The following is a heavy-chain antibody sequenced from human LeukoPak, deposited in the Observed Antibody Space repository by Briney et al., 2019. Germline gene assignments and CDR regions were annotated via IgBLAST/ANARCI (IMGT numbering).Heavy chain of an antibody. D-gene: IGHD2-2*01. CDR1: GFTFSSYE. CDR3: ASFGDIVVVPAAP. Sequence: GGSLRLSCAASGFTFSSYEMDWVRQAPGKGLEWVSYISSSGSTIYYADSVKSRFTISRDNAKNSLYLQMNSLRAEDTAVYYCASFGDIVVVPAAPWGQGTLVTVSS. V-gene: IGHV3-48*03. CDR2: ISSSGSTI. J-gene: IGHJ5*02.